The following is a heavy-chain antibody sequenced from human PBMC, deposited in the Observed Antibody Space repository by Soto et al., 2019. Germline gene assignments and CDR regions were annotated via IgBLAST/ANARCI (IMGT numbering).Heavy chain of an antibody. J-gene: IGHJ6*02. CDR3: ARGGTYYDFWSGYFYYGMDV. Sequence: PSETLSLTCAVYGGSFSGYYWSWIRQPPGKGLDWIGEINHSGSTNYNPSLKSRVTISVDTSKNQFSLKLSSVTAADTAVYYCARGGTYYDFWSGYFYYGMDVWGQGTTVTVSS. V-gene: IGHV4-34*01. D-gene: IGHD3-3*01. CDR2: INHSGST. CDR1: GGSFSGYY.